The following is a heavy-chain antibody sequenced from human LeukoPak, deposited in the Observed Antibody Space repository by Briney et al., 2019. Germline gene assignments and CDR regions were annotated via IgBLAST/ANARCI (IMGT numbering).Heavy chain of an antibody. CDR3: AREYCSGENCYYNY. D-gene: IGHD2-15*01. CDR2: IWYDGSNK. CDR1: GFTFSNYG. J-gene: IGHJ4*02. V-gene: IGHV3-33*01. Sequence: GGSLRLSCVASGFTFSNYGMHWVRQAPGKGLEWLTVIWYDGSNKFYADSVKGRFTISRDNSKNTLYLQMNSLGAEDTAVYYCAREYCSGENCYYNYWGQGTLVTVSS.